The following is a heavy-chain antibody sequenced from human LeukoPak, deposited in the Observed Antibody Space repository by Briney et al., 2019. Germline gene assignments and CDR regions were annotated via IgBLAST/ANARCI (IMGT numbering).Heavy chain of an antibody. CDR3: ARQVGFGELAFDY. Sequence: SVKVSCKASGGTFSSYAISWVRQAPGQGLEWMGRIIPILGIANYAQKFQGRVTITADKSTSTAYMELSSLRSEDTAVYYCARQVGFGELAFDYWGQGPLVTVS. CDR1: GGTFSSYA. D-gene: IGHD3-10*01. CDR2: IIPILGIA. J-gene: IGHJ4*02. V-gene: IGHV1-69*04.